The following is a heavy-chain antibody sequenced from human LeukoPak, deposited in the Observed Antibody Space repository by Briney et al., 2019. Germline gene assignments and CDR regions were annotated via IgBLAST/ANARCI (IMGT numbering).Heavy chain of an antibody. CDR1: GFTFSSYW. CDR3: ARLKLIDVLRFLEWSDNWFDP. V-gene: IGHV3-7*01. CDR2: IKQDGSEK. D-gene: IGHD3-3*01. Sequence: GGSLRLSCAASGFTFSSYWMSWVRQAPGKGLEWVANIKQDGSEKYYVDSVKGRFTISRDNAKNSLYLQMNSLRAEDTAVYYCARLKLIDVLRFLEWSDNWFDPWGQGTLVTVSS. J-gene: IGHJ5*02.